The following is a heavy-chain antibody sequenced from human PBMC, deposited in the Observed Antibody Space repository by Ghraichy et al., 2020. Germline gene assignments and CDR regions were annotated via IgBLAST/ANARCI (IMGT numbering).Heavy chain of an antibody. D-gene: IGHD3-3*01. CDR3: AKPSVGWSGPNDY. J-gene: IGHJ4*02. V-gene: IGHV3-23*01. CDR1: GFTFRNND. CDR2: ITDTGGNR. Sequence: GGSLRLSCVASGFTFRNNDMSWVRQAPGKGLEWVSTITDTGGNRYYADSVKGRFTISRDNSKTTLYLQMNSLRVEDTAIYFCAKPSVGWSGPNDYWGQGTQVPVSS.